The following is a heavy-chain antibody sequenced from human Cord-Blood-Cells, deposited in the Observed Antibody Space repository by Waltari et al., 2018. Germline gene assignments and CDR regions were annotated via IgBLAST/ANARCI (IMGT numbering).Heavy chain of an antibody. D-gene: IGHD2-15*01. CDR2: MNPNSGNT. CDR3: ARHLGYCSGGSCYYWYFDL. V-gene: IGHV1-8*01. J-gene: IGHJ2*01. Sequence: QVQLAQSGAAVKKPGASVKVSGKASGYTFTSYDINWVRPAHGQGLEWMGWMNPNSGNTGYAQKFQGRVTMTRNTSISTAYMELSSLRSEDTAVYYCARHLGYCSGGSCYYWYFDLWGRGTLVTVSS. CDR1: GYTFTSYD.